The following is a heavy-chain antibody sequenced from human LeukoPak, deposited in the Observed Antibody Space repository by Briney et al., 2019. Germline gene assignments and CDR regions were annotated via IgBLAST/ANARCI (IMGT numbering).Heavy chain of an antibody. D-gene: IGHD3-22*01. Sequence: GGSLRLPCAASGLPFSSYGMHWVRQAPGKGLEWVSYISSTGNTKYYADSVKGRFTISRDNAKNSLYMQMNSLRAEDTAVYHCARERYDSSGYYSGITHYYGMDVWGQGTTVTVSS. J-gene: IGHJ6*02. CDR2: ISSTGNTK. CDR3: ARERYDSSGYYSGITHYYGMDV. V-gene: IGHV3-48*04. CDR1: GLPFSSYG.